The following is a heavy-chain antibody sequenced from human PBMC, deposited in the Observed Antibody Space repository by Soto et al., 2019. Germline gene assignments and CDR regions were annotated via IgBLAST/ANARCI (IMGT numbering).Heavy chain of an antibody. D-gene: IGHD3-16*01. CDR1: GYTLTEIS. CDR2: FDPEDGET. CDR3: ATDWLREALGEYYYYGMDV. J-gene: IGHJ6*02. V-gene: IGHV1-24*01. Sequence: GASVKVSCKVSGYTLTEISMHWVRQAPGKRLEGMGGFDPEDGETIYAQKFQGRVTMTEDTSTDTAYMELSSLRSEDTAVYYCATDWLREALGEYYYYGMDVWGQGTTVTVSS.